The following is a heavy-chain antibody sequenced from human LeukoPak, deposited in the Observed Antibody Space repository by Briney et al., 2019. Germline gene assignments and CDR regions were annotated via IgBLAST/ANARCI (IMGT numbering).Heavy chain of an antibody. V-gene: IGHV3-15*07. CDR3: STLTSRGLSDS. CDR1: GFTFSSYS. Sequence: GGSLRLSCAASGFTFSSYSMDWVRQAPGKGLEWVGRIKSKADGETIDYAAPVKGRFTFSRDDSKNMLYLQMNSLKSEDTAVYYCSTLTSRGLSDSWGQGTLVTVSS. CDR2: IKSKADGETI. D-gene: IGHD1-20*01. J-gene: IGHJ4*02.